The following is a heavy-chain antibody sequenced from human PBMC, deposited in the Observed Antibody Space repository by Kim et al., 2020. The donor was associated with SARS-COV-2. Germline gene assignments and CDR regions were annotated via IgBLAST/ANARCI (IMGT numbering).Heavy chain of an antibody. V-gene: IGHV4-59*08. D-gene: IGHD3-22*01. CDR2: IYYSGST. Sequence: SETLSLTCTVSGGSISSYYWSWIRQPPGKGLEWIGYIYYSGSTNYNPSLKSRVTISVDTSKNQFSLKLSSVTAADTAVYYCARSVLYYYDSSGYYPHFDYWGQGTLVTVSS. CDR1: GGSISSYY. J-gene: IGHJ4*02. CDR3: ARSVLYYYDSSGYYPHFDY.